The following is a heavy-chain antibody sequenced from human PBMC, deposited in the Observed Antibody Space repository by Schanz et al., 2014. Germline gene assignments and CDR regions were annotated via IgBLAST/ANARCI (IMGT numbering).Heavy chain of an antibody. J-gene: IGHJ6*02. CDR2: ISSVGISK. CDR1: GFTFSDYY. V-gene: IGHV3-11*01. D-gene: IGHD6-6*01. Sequence: QVQLVESGGGLVKPGGSLRLSCAASGFTFSDYYMSWVRQAPGKGLEWVSYISSVGISKYYADPVKGRFTISRDSAKNSLYLQMNSLRAEDTAVYYGARDPPPYSSSPYYWYYGMDVWGQGTTVTVSS. CDR3: ARDPPPYSSSPYYWYYGMDV.